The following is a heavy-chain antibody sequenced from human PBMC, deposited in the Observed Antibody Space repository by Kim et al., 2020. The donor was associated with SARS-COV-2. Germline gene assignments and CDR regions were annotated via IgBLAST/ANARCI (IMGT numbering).Heavy chain of an antibody. Sequence: KYYADSVKGRFTITRDNSKNTLYLQMNSLRAEDTAVYYCVKETLGAFDIWGQGTMVTVSS. CDR2: K. V-gene: IGHV3-33*06. J-gene: IGHJ3*02. CDR3: VKETLGAFDI.